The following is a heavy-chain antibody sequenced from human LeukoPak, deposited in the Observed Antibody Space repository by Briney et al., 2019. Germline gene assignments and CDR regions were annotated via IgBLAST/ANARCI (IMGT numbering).Heavy chain of an antibody. J-gene: IGHJ2*01. CDR1: GFIFRNFW. V-gene: IGHV3-74*01. CDR3: ARRYCSGGSCYSGWHFDP. Sequence: GGSLRLSCAASGFIFRNFWMHWVRQAPGKGLVWVSRINSDGSSTDYADSVKGRFTISRDNAKNTLYLQMNSLRAEDTAVYYCARRYCSGGSCYSGWHFDPWGRGTLVTVSS. CDR2: INSDGSST. D-gene: IGHD2-15*01.